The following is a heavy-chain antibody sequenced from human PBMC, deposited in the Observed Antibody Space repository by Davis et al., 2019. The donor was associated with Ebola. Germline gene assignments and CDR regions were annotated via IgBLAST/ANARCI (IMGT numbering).Heavy chain of an antibody. CDR3: ARLGQQLLLGDWDY. J-gene: IGHJ4*02. CDR2: IIPIFGTA. Sequence: SVKVSCKASGGTFSSYAISWVRQAPGQGLEWMGGIIPIFGTANYAQKFQGRVTITADKSTSTAYMELSSLRSEDTAVYYCARLGQQLLLGDWDYWGQRTLVTVSS. V-gene: IGHV1-69*06. CDR1: GGTFSSYA. D-gene: IGHD1-26*01.